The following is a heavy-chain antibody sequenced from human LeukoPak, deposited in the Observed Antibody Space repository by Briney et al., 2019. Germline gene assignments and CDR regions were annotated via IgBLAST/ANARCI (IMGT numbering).Heavy chain of an antibody. CDR3: ASWRRYYDSSGYYRKDAFDI. V-gene: IGHV4-59*12. J-gene: IGHJ3*02. CDR1: GGSISSYY. D-gene: IGHD3-22*01. Sequence: PSETLSLTCTVSGGSISSYYWSWIRQPPGKGLEWIGYIYYSGSTNYNPSLKSRVTISVDTSKNQFSLKLSSVTAADTAVYYCASWRRYYDSSGYYRKDAFDIWGQGTMVTVSS. CDR2: IYYSGST.